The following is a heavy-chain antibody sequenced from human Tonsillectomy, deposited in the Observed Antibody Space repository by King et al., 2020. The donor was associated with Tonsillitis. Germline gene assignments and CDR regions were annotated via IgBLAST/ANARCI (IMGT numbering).Heavy chain of an antibody. CDR1: GGSFSGYY. D-gene: IGHD6-19*01. V-gene: IGHV4-34*01. J-gene: IGHJ3*02. CDR2: INHSGST. CDR3: ARSKQWLVRGGDALDI. Sequence: VQLQQWGAGLLKPSETLSLTCAVYGGSFSGYYWSWIRQPPGKGLEWIGEINHSGSTNYNPSLKSRVTVSVDTSKNQFSLKLSSVTAADTAVYYCARSKQWLVRGGDALDIWGQGTMVTVSS.